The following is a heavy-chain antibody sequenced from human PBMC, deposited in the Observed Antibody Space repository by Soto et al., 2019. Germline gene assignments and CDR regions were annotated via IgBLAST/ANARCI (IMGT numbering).Heavy chain of an antibody. CDR3: VKDRSSSDWYGYFDY. Sequence: EVQLLESGGGLEQPGGSLRLSCAASGFTFNTQAMSWVRQAPGKGLEWVSSISVSGDNTYNADAVKGRFTISRDNSKNTLYLQMNSLRAEATAVYYCVKDRSSSDWYGYFDYWGQGTLVTVSS. D-gene: IGHD6-19*01. J-gene: IGHJ4*02. CDR2: ISVSGDNT. V-gene: IGHV3-23*01. CDR1: GFTFNTQA.